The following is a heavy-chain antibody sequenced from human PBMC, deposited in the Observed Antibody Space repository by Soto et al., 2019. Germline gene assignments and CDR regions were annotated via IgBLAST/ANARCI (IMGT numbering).Heavy chain of an antibody. CDR3: ASETGYYGSGSYGLIDY. CDR1: GFTFSGYY. Sequence: QVQLVESGGGLVKPGGSLRLSCAASGFTFSGYYMSWIRQAPGKGLEWVSYISSSSSSTNYADSVKGRFTISRDNAKNSLYLQMDSLRAEDTTVYSCASETGYYGSGSYGLIDYWGQGTLVTVSS. V-gene: IGHV3-11*05. CDR2: ISSSSSST. D-gene: IGHD3-10*01. J-gene: IGHJ4*02.